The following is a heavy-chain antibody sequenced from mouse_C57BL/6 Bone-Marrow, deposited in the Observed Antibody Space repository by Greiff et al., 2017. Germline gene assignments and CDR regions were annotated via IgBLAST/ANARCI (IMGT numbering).Heavy chain of an antibody. D-gene: IGHD4-1*01. J-gene: IGHJ4*01. CDR3: ATGTLYYAMDY. CDR2: IYPSDSET. CDR1: GYTFTSYW. V-gene: IGHV1-61*01. Sequence: VQLQQPGAELVRPGSSVKLSCKASGYTFTSYWMDWVKQRPGQGLEWIGNIYPSDSETHYNQKFKDKVTLTVDKSSSTVYMQLSSLTSEYSAVYYCATGTLYYAMDYWGQGTSVTVSS.